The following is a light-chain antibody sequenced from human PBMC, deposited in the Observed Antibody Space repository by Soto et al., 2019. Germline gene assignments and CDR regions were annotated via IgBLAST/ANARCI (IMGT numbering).Light chain of an antibody. CDR3: QTFDSSLTISWV. CDR2: RNN. CDR1: SSNIGSAY. V-gene: IGLV1-47*01. Sequence: QSVLTQPPSASGTPGQTVTISCSGSSSNIGSAYIYWYQHLPGTAPKLLIYRNNQRPSGVPDRFSASKSGTSASLAISGLRSEDDADYYCQTFDSSLTISWVFGGGTKLTVL. J-gene: IGLJ3*02.